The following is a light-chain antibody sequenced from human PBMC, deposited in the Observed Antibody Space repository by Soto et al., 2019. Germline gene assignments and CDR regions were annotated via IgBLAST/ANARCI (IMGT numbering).Light chain of an antibody. CDR3: QAWDSSTSCV. Sequence: SYELTQPPSVSVSPGQTASITCSGDELGDKYACWYQQKPGQSPVLVIYQDSKRPSGIPERFSGSNSGNTATLTISGTQAMDEADYYCQAWDSSTSCVFGTGTKLTVL. J-gene: IGLJ1*01. CDR1: ELGDKY. CDR2: QDS. V-gene: IGLV3-1*01.